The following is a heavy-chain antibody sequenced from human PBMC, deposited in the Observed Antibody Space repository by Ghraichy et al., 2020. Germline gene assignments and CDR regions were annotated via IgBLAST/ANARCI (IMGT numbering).Heavy chain of an antibody. CDR3: ARDVPLGSVMAPFDY. CDR2: ISSNSTYI. CDR1: GFTFNTYT. D-gene: IGHD3-16*01. Sequence: GGSLRLSCAASGFTFNTYTMNWVRQAPGKGLEWVSSISSNSTYIHYADSVKGRFTISRDNAKNSLYLQVNSLRAEDTAVYFCARDVPLGSVMAPFDYWGQGTLVTVSS. J-gene: IGHJ4*02. V-gene: IGHV3-21*01.